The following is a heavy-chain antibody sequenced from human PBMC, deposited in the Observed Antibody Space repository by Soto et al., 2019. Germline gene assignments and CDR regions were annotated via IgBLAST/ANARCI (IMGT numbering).Heavy chain of an antibody. CDR2: IRDKSNGYTT. V-gene: IGHV3-72*01. CDR1: GFRFSDYY. D-gene: IGHD2-2*03. J-gene: IGHJ4*02. Sequence: EVELVESGGGLVQPGGSLRLSCVTSGFRFSDYYIDWVRQAPGKGLEWVGRIRDKSNGYTTEYAASVNGRFSISRDDSRNSLFLQLNSLKIEDTAVYYCTRVRSKTWIDHAEDFWGQGTLVTDSS. CDR3: TRVRSKTWIDHAEDF.